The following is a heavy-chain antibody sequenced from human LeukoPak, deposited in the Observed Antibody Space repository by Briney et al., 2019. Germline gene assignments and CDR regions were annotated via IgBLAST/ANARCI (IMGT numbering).Heavy chain of an antibody. CDR3: ARGQVGATLVYFDY. Sequence: SVKVSCKASGGTFSSYAISWVRQAPGQGLEWMGGIIPIFGTANYAQKFQGRVTITVDESTSTAYMELSSLRSEDTAVYYCARGQVGATLVYFDYWGQGTLVTVSS. V-gene: IGHV1-69*13. CDR2: IIPIFGTA. D-gene: IGHD1-26*01. J-gene: IGHJ4*02. CDR1: GGTFSSYA.